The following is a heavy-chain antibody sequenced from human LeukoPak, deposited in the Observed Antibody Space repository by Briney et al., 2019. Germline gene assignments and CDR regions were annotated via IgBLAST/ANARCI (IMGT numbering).Heavy chain of an antibody. Sequence: TGGSLRLSCAASGFTFISYWMSWVRQAPGKGLEWVSVIYSGGSTYYADSVKGRFTISRDNSKNTLYLQMNSLRAEDTAVYYCARGYDSSGYYYFDYWGQGTLVTVSS. J-gene: IGHJ4*02. CDR1: GFTFISYW. CDR2: IYSGGST. CDR3: ARGYDSSGYYYFDY. D-gene: IGHD3-22*01. V-gene: IGHV3-53*01.